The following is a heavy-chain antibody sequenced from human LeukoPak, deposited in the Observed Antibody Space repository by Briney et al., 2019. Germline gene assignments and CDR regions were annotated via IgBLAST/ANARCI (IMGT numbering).Heavy chain of an antibody. J-gene: IGHJ3*02. D-gene: IGHD2/OR15-2a*01. CDR1: GYTLTELS. Sequence: ASVKVSCKVSGYTLTELSMHWVRQAPGKGLEWMGGFDPEDGETIYAQKFQGRVTMTEDTSTDTAYMELSSLRSEDTAVYYCATFPVLPQTRQAFDIWGQGTMVTVSS. CDR2: FDPEDGET. V-gene: IGHV1-24*01. CDR3: ATFPVLPQTRQAFDI.